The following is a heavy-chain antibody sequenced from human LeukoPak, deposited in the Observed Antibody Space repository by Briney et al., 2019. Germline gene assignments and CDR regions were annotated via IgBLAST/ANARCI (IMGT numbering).Heavy chain of an antibody. CDR1: GYTFTSYG. J-gene: IGHJ3*02. D-gene: IGHD2-2*01. V-gene: IGHV1-18*01. Sequence: ASVKVSCKASGYTFTSYGISWVRQAPGQGLEWMGWISAYNGNTNYAQKLQGSVTMTTDTSTSTAYMELRSLRSDDTAVYYCARLYCSSTSCLKDAFDIWGQGTMVTVSS. CDR2: ISAYNGNT. CDR3: ARLYCSSTSCLKDAFDI.